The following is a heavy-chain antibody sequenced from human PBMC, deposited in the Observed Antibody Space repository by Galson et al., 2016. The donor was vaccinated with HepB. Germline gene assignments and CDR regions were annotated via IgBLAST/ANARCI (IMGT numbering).Heavy chain of an antibody. CDR1: GGSISSGDYH. Sequence: TLSLTCTVSGGSISSGDYHWSWLRQHPGKGLEWIGCIQNSGNTYYNPSVQSRLIISVDTSENQFSLKLSSVTAADTAVYYCARVRWQAAVSLKILTMDVWGQGTTVTVSS. CDR3: ARVRWQAAVSLKILTMDV. J-gene: IGHJ6*02. V-gene: IGHV4-31*03. CDR2: IQNSGNT. D-gene: IGHD6-13*01.